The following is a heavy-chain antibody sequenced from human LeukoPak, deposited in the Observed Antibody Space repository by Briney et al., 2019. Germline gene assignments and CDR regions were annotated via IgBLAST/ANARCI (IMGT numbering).Heavy chain of an antibody. D-gene: IGHD6-19*01. CDR1: GFTFSTYW. V-gene: IGHV3-7*05. J-gene: IGHJ4*02. Sequence: GGSLRLSCAASGFTFSTYWMTWGRQAPGKGLEWVANIKQDGSEKYYVDSVKGRFTISRDNAKDSLYLQMNSLRAEDTAVYYCARAYSSGWYYLDYWGQGALVTVSS. CDR2: IKQDGSEK. CDR3: ARAYSSGWYYLDY.